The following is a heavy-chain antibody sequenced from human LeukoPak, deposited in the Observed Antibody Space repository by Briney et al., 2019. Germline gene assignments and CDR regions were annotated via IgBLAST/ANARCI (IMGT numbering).Heavy chain of an antibody. V-gene: IGHV3-23*01. CDR1: GFXFSSYA. Sequence: GGSLRLSCAASGFXFSSYAISWVRQAPGKGLEWVSPISGGGGSTYYAGSVKGRFTISRDNSKNTLSLQMNTLRAEDTAVYYCNYYGSGTPLYFDYWGQGTLVTVSS. CDR3: NYYGSGTPLYFDY. J-gene: IGHJ4*02. CDR2: ISGGGGST. D-gene: IGHD3-10*01.